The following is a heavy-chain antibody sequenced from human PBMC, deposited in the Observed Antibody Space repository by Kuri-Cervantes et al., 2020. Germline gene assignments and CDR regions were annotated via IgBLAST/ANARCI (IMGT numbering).Heavy chain of an antibody. CDR2: IYTSGST. D-gene: IGHD3-22*01. J-gene: IGHJ4*02. Sequence: LRLSCTVSGGSISSGSYYWSWIRQPAGKGLEWIGRIYTSGSTNYNPSLKSRVTISVDTSKNQFSLKLSSVTAADTAVYYCARGPRGGVDYYDSSGYYFVDWGQGNLVIVSS. V-gene: IGHV4-61*02. CDR3: ARGPRGGVDYYDSSGYYFVD. CDR1: GGSISSGSYY.